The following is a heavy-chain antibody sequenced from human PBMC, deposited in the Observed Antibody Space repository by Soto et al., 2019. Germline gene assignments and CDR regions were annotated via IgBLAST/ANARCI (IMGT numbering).Heavy chain of an antibody. CDR3: ASHMVRGVPFGY. CDR2: IYFRGST. V-gene: IGHV4-59*08. J-gene: IGHJ4*02. Sequence: SETLSLTCTVSGGSISSYYCSWIRQPPGKGLEWIGYIYFRGSTNYNPSLKSRVTISVDTSKNQFSLKLSSVTAADTAVYYCASHMVRGVPFGYWGQGTLVTVSS. D-gene: IGHD3-10*01. CDR1: GGSISSYY.